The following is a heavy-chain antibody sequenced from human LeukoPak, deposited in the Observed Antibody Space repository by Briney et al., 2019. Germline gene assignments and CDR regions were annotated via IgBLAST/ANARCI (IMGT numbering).Heavy chain of an antibody. CDR1: GGSISSRY. Sequence: PSETLSLTCTVSGGSISSRYWNWIRQPAGKRLEWTGRVYSRGSTNYNPSLKSRVTVSVDNSKNQFSLKLSSVTVADTAVYYCARSYNDYNWFDPWGQGILVTVSA. CDR3: ARSYNDYNWFDP. J-gene: IGHJ5*02. CDR2: VYSRGST. V-gene: IGHV4-4*07. D-gene: IGHD3-16*01.